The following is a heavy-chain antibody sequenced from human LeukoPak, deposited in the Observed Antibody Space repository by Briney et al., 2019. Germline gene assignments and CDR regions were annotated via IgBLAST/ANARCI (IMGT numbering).Heavy chain of an antibody. V-gene: IGHV1-2*02. J-gene: IGHJ4*02. D-gene: IGHD1-26*01. CDR3: ASPSIVGATTLSY. CDR2: INPNSGGT. Sequence: ASVKVSCKASGYTFTGYYMHWVRQAPGQGLEWMGWINPNSGGTNYAQKFQGRVTMTRDTSISTAYMELSRLRSDDTAVYYCASPSIVGATTLSYWGQGTLVTVSS. CDR1: GYTFTGYY.